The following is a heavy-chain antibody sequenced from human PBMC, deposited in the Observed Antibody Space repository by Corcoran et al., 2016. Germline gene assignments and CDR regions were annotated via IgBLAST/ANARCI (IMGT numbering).Heavy chain of an antibody. D-gene: IGHD5-18*01. Sequence: EVQLVQSGAEVKKPGESLRISCKGSGYSFTSYWISWVRQMPGKGLEWMGRIDPSDSYTNYSPSFQGHVTISADKSISTAYLQWSSLKASDTAKYYCARQEGSYGSGNYYGMDVWGQGTTVTVSS. CDR2: IDPSDSYT. V-gene: IGHV5-10-1*03. CDR1: GYSFTSYW. CDR3: ARQEGSYGSGNYYGMDV. J-gene: IGHJ6*02.